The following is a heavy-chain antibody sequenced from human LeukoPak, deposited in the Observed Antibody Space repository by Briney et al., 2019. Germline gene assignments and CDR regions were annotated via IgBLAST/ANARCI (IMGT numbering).Heavy chain of an antibody. D-gene: IGHD3-22*01. CDR2: IFYSGST. CDR1: GGSISTSSYY. Sequence: TSETPSLTCTVSGGSISTSSYYWGWVRQPPGKGLEWIGNIFYSGSTYYNPSLKSRVTISVDTSKNQFSLKLSSVTAADTAVYYCARVFPSVYYYDRAPWYFDLWGRGTLVTVSS. V-gene: IGHV4-39*07. CDR3: ARVFPSVYYYDRAPWYFDL. J-gene: IGHJ2*01.